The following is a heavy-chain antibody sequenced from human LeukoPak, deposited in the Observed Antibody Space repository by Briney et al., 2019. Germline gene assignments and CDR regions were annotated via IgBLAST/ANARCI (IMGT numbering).Heavy chain of an antibody. V-gene: IGHV3-7*01. D-gene: IGHD3-10*01. CDR2: IKQDGSEK. J-gene: IGHJ4*02. CDR3: ASIVEEFGELLYDY. Sequence: GGSLRLSCAVSGFTFSSYWMSWVRQAPGRGLEWVANIKQDGSEKYYVDSVKGRFTISRDNTKNSLYLQMNSLRAEDTAVYYCASIVEEFGELLYDYWGQGTLVTVSS. CDR1: GFTFSSYW.